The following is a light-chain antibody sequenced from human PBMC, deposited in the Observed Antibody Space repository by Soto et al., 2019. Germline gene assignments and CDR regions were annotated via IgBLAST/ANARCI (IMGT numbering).Light chain of an antibody. CDR1: QDIKNY. Sequence: DIEMTQSPPSLSASVGDRVTITCRASQDIKNYLAWYQQKPGKVPKLLIYGASTLQTGVPSRFSGSGSGTDFALTISSLQPEDVATYYCQKYNSAQWTFGQGTRWIS. J-gene: IGKJ1*01. CDR3: QKYNSAQWT. CDR2: GAS. V-gene: IGKV1-27*01.